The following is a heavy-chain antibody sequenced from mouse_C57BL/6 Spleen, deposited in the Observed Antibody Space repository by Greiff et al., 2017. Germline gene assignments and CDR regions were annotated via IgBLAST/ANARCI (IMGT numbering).Heavy chain of an antibody. V-gene: IGHV1-62-2*01. CDR3: ARHEDRRGLAY. J-gene: IGHJ3*01. CDR2: FYPGSGSI. Sequence: VQGVESGAELVKPGASVKLSCKASGYTFTEYSIHWVKQRPGQGLEWIGRFYPGSGSIKYNEKFKDKATLTADKSSSTVYMEISRLTSDDSAVYFCARHEDRRGLAYWGQGTLVTVSA. CDR1: GYTFTEYS.